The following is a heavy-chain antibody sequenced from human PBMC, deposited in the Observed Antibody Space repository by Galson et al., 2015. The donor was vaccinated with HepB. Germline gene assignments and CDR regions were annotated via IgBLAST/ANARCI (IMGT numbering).Heavy chain of an antibody. J-gene: IGHJ4*02. CDR2: ISYDGSNK. D-gene: IGHD1-1*01. CDR3: ARGYAGYYFDY. Sequence: SLRLSCAASGFTFSSYAMHWVRQAPGKGLEWVAVISYDGSNKYYADSVKGRFTISRDNSKNTLYLQMNSLRAEDTAVYYCARGYAGYYFDYWGQGTLVTVSS. V-gene: IGHV3-30-3*01. CDR1: GFTFSSYA.